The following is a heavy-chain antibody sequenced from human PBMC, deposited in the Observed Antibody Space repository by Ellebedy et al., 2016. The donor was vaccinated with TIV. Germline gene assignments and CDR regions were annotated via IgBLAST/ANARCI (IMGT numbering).Heavy chain of an antibody. CDR2: INHSGST. CDR1: GGSFSGYY. J-gene: IGHJ5*02. CDR3: ARHGQLFT. Sequence: SETLSLXXAVYGGSFSGYYWSWIRQPPGKGLEWIGEINHSGSTNYNPSLKSRVTISVDTSKNQFSLKLSSVTAADTAVYYCARHGQLFTWGQGILVTVSS. V-gene: IGHV4-34*01. D-gene: IGHD5-24*01.